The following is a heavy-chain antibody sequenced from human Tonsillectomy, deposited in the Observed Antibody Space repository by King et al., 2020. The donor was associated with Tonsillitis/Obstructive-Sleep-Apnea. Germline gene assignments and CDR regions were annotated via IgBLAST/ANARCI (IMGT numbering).Heavy chain of an antibody. Sequence: QLVQSGAEVKKPGASVKVSCKASGYTFTSYGISWVRQAPGQGLEWMGWISAYNGNTNYAQKLQGRVTMITDTSTSTAYMELRSLRSDDTDVYYCARDLLLWFGDHDAFDIWGQGTMVTVSS. CDR2: ISAYNGNT. V-gene: IGHV1-18*01. CDR1: GYTFTSYG. D-gene: IGHD3-10*01. J-gene: IGHJ3*02. CDR3: ARDLLLWFGDHDAFDI.